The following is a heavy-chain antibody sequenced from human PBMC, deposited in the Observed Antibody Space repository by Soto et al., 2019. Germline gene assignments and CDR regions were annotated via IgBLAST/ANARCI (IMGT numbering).Heavy chain of an antibody. V-gene: IGHV1-69*02. D-gene: IGHD3-10*01. CDR2: IIPYLSVS. CDR3: ATSFGSGYRAFDN. J-gene: IGHJ4*02. CDR1: GDTFNFYT. Sequence: QVQLVQSGAEVKKPGSSLRVSCKASGDTFNFYTINWVRKAPGLGLEWLGRIIPYLSVSNYAQKFQGRVTITADKYKKTAYMEVRSLRSEDTAMYYCATSFGSGYRAFDNWGQGAQVTVSS.